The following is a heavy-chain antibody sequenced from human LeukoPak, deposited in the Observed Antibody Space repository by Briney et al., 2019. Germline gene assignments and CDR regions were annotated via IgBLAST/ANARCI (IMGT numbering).Heavy chain of an antibody. CDR3: AKGDTVTSNFDY. J-gene: IGHJ4*02. CDR2: ITGNGGTT. D-gene: IGHD4-17*01. V-gene: IGHV3-23*01. CDR1: GFNFATYT. Sequence: GGSLRLSCAASGFNFATYTMNWVRQAPGKGLEWVSAITGNGGTTYHADSVKGRFTISRDNSKNTLYLQMNSLRVEDTAVYYGAKGDTVTSNFDYWGQGTLVTVSS.